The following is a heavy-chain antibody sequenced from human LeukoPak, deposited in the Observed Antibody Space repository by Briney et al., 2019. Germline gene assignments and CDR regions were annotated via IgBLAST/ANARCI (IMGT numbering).Heavy chain of an antibody. V-gene: IGHV3-74*01. CDR1: GFSFSSYW. CDR3: ARGGAYYFDY. J-gene: IGHJ4*02. Sequence: GGSLRLSCAASGFSFSSYWRHWVRQAPGKGLVWVSRINSDGSSTSYADSVKGRFTISRDNAKNTLSLQMNSLRAEDAAVYYCARGGAYYFDYWGQGTLVTVSS. CDR2: INSDGSST. D-gene: IGHD3-16*01.